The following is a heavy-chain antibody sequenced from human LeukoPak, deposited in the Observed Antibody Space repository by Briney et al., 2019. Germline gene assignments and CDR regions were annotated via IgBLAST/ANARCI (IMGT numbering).Heavy chain of an antibody. CDR2: IYNGRTI. CDR1: GGSISSNSHH. D-gene: IGHD4-23*01. CDR3: VRHDGRSGGTMGALDS. V-gene: IGHV4-39*01. J-gene: IGHJ4*02. Sequence: PSETLSLTCTISGGSISSNSHHWGWIRQSPGKGLEWIGSIYNGRTIFYNPSLNGRVTISVVPSKDQFTLQLNSVTAADTAVYYCVRHDGRSGGTMGALDSWGQGSLVTVSS.